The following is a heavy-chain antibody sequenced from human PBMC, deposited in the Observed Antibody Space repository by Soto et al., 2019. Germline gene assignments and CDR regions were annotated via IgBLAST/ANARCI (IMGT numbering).Heavy chain of an antibody. CDR1: GGTFSSYA. CDR3: ARGIGGASYSLAVADAFDI. J-gene: IGHJ3*02. Sequence: QVQLVQAGAEVKKPGSSVKVSCKASGGTFSSYAISWVRQAPGQGLEWMGGIIPIFGTANYAQKFQARVTITAEESTSTAYMELSSVRSEDTAVYYCARGIGGASYSLAVADAFDIWGQGTMVPVSS. CDR2: IIPIFGTA. D-gene: IGHD1-26*01. V-gene: IGHV1-69*01.